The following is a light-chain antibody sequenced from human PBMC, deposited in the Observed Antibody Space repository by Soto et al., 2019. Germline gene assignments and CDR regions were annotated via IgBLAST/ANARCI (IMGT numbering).Light chain of an antibody. CDR3: QQYGSS. CDR2: GAY. J-gene: IGKJ1*01. V-gene: IGKV3-20*01. Sequence: EIVFTQSPGTLSLSPGERSTLSCRASQSVSSSYLAWYQQKPGQAPRLLIYGAYSGATGIPDRFSGSGSGTDFTLTISRLEPEDFAVYYCQQYGSSFGQGTKVDI. CDR1: QSVSSSY.